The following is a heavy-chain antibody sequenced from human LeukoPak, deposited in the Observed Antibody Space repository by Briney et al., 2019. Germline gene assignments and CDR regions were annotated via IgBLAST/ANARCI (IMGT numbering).Heavy chain of an antibody. CDR3: AGGNSMNV. CDR2: IKKDGSGI. D-gene: IGHD1/OR15-1a*01. Sequence: GRSLRLSCAVFEFPFSDSWTYSVRQAPGKGREGVANIKKDGSGISYLDSVQGRFIISRDNAKNSLYLQMNSLRVEDTAVYFCAGGNSMNVWGKGTAVTVSS. J-gene: IGHJ6*04. V-gene: IGHV3-7*03. CDR1: EFPFSDSW.